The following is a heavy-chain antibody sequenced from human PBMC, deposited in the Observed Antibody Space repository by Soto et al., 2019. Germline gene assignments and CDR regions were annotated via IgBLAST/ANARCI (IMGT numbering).Heavy chain of an antibody. D-gene: IGHD6-19*01. CDR3: ARGGFVSVAGTGGLYYYRMDV. Sequence: GASVKVSCKASGYTFTSYGISWVRQAPGQGLEWMGWISAYNGNTNYAQKLQGRVTMTTDTSTSTAYMELRSLRSDDTAVYYCARGGFVSVAGTGGLYYYRMDVWGQGTTVTVSS. J-gene: IGHJ6*02. CDR1: GYTFTSYG. CDR2: ISAYNGNT. V-gene: IGHV1-18*01.